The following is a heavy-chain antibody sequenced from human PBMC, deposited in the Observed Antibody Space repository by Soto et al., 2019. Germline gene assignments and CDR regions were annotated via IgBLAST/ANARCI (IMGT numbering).Heavy chain of an antibody. J-gene: IGHJ6*02. V-gene: IGHV1-2*04. CDR2: INPNSGGT. Sequence: RASVKVSCKASGYTFTGYYMHWVRQAPGQGLEWMGWINPNSGGTNYAQKFQGWVTMTRDTSISTAYMELSRLRSDDTAVYYCARGGVQYYDFWSGYYGADGMDVWGQGTTVTVSS. CDR1: GYTFTGYY. CDR3: ARGGVQYYDFWSGYYGADGMDV. D-gene: IGHD3-3*01.